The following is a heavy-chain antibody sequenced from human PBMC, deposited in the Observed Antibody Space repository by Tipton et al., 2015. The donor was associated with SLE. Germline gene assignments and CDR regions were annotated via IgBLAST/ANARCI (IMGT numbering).Heavy chain of an antibody. CDR3: ARDPSGSGPDFDY. CDR1: GFTFSSYA. Sequence: SLRLSCAASGFTFSSYAMNWVRQAPGKGLDWVSSISGGGHSTCYANSVKGRFTIFRDNSKGTLYLQMISLRAEDTAVYYCARDPSGSGPDFDYWGQGTLVTVSS. V-gene: IGHV3-23*01. D-gene: IGHD1-1*01. CDR2: ISGGGHST. J-gene: IGHJ4*02.